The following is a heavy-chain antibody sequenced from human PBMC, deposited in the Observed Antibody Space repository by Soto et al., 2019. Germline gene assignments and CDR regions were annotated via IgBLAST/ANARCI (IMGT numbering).Heavy chain of an antibody. D-gene: IGHD6-19*01. Sequence: EVQLVESGGGLVQPGGSLRLSCAASGFSFSSYWMSWVRQAPGKGLEWVANILLDGSEKNYVDSVKGRFTISRDNANNSLSLQLSRLRAEDTAVYYCARSGRYRIGPFDYWGQGTQVTVSS. CDR3: ARSGRYRIGPFDY. CDR1: GFSFSSYW. CDR2: ILLDGSEK. J-gene: IGHJ4*02. V-gene: IGHV3-7*01.